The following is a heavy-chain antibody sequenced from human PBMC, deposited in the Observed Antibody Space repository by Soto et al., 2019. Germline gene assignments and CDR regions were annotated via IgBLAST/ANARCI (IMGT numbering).Heavy chain of an antibody. J-gene: IGHJ4*02. D-gene: IGHD3-22*01. V-gene: IGHV3-30*03. CDR1: FSXXA. CDR2: ISYDGNNK. Sequence: FSXXAMXXVXXAXGKGLQLLVVISYDGNNKYYADSVKGRFTISRDNSKKTLYLHMNGLSAEDTAVYFCARDIYYDASGYFDYWGQGTQVTVSS. CDR3: ARDIYYDASGYFDY.